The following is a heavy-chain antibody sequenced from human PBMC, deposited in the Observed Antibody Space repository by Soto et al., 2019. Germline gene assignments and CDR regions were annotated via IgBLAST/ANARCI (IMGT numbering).Heavy chain of an antibody. J-gene: IGHJ6*02. V-gene: IGHV3-49*03. CDR3: ARHARVGESLPSNYYAVDV. D-gene: IGHD3-10*01. Sequence: PGGSLRLSCTASGFTFSDYEMNWFRQAPGKGLEWVGFIRSKDLGGTEHYAASVRGRFTISRDDAKSVAYLQMDSLKTEDTGVYYCARHARVGESLPSNYYAVDVWGQGTTVTVSS. CDR2: IRSKDLGGTE. CDR1: GFTFSDYE.